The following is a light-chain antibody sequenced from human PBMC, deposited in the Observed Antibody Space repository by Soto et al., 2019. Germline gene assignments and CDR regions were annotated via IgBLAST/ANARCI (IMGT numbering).Light chain of an antibody. V-gene: IGKV3-20*01. J-gene: IGKJ1*01. CDR3: QQYGSSPWT. CDR1: QSVSNNY. Sequence: EIVLTQSPGTLSLSPGERATLSCRASQSVSNNYLAWYQQKPGQAPRLLIYGASSRATGIPNRFSGSGSGTDFTLTINRLEPEYFAVYYWQQYGSSPWTFGQGTKVEIK. CDR2: GAS.